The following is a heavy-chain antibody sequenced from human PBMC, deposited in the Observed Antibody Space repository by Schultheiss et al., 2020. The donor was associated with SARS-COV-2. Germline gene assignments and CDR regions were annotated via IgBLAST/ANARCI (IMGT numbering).Heavy chain of an antibody. CDR3: ARHGGRRGYNFWSEIL. D-gene: IGHD3-3*01. Sequence: GESLKISCEASGFTLSDYYMSWIRQTPGKGLEWLSDISRSGTTIYYADSVKGRFTISRDNTNSLYLQMTSLTADDTAVYYCARHGGRRGYNFWSEILWGQGTLVTVSS. CDR2: ISRSGTTI. J-gene: IGHJ4*02. V-gene: IGHV3-11*01. CDR1: GFTLSDYY.